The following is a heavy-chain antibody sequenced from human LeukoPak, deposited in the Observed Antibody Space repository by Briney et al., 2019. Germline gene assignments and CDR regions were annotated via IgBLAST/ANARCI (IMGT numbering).Heavy chain of an antibody. Sequence: PSETLSLTYTVSGGSISSYYWSWIRQPAGKGLEWIGRIYTSGSTNYNPSLKSRVTMSVDTSKNQFSLKLSSVTAADTAVYYCARTVVVVTADRYYYYYMDVWGKGTTVTVSS. CDR2: IYTSGST. CDR3: ARTVVVVTADRYYYYYMDV. J-gene: IGHJ6*03. V-gene: IGHV4-4*07. CDR1: GGSISSYY. D-gene: IGHD2-21*02.